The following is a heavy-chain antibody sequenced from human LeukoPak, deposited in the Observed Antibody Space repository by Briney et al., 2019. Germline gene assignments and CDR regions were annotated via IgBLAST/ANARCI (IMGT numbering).Heavy chain of an antibody. CDR3: ARALFSMERPDHDAFDI. Sequence: GRSLRVSCPASGFTFSSYAMHWVGQAPGRGLEGVAVISYDGSNKYYADSVKGRFTISRDNSKNTLYLQMNSLRAEDTAVYYCARALFSMERPDHDAFDIWGQGTMVTVSS. J-gene: IGHJ3*02. CDR2: ISYDGSNK. V-gene: IGHV3-30-3*01. CDR1: GFTFSSYA. D-gene: IGHD1-1*01.